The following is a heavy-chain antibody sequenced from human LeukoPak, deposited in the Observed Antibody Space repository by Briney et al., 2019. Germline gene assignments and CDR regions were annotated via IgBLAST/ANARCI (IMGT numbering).Heavy chain of an antibody. J-gene: IGHJ6*02. CDR1: GFTFGDYA. D-gene: IGHD3-9*01. CDR2: ISYDGSNK. V-gene: IGHV3-30*04. Sequence: GGSLRLSCTASGFTFGDYAMSWVRQAPGKGLEWVAVISYDGSNKYYADSVKGRFTISRDNSKNTLYLQMNSLRAEDTAVYYCAKEYDILTGSLGMDVWGQGTTVTVSS. CDR3: AKEYDILTGSLGMDV.